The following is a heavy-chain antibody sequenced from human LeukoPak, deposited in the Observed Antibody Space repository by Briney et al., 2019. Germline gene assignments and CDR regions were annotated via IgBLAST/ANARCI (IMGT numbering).Heavy chain of an antibody. Sequence: ASVKVSCKASGYTFTCYYMHWVRQAPGQGLEWMGWINPNSGGTNYAQKVQGRVTMTRDTSISTAYMELSRLRSDDTAVYYCARGTYSSGSWFDPWGQGTLVTVSS. V-gene: IGHV1-2*02. CDR1: GYTFTCYY. D-gene: IGHD6-19*01. J-gene: IGHJ5*02. CDR3: ARGTYSSGSWFDP. CDR2: INPNSGGT.